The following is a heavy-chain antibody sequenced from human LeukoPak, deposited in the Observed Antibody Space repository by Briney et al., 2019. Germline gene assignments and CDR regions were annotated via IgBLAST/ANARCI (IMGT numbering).Heavy chain of an antibody. Sequence: SETLSLTCTVSGGSISSYYWSWIRQPAGKGLEWIGRIYTSGSTNYNPSLKSRVTMSVDTSKNQFSLKLSSVTAADTTVYYCARGIAVAGWNDYWGQGTLVTVSS. CDR3: ARGIAVAGWNDY. D-gene: IGHD6-19*01. CDR2: IYTSGST. CDR1: GGSISSYY. V-gene: IGHV4-4*07. J-gene: IGHJ4*02.